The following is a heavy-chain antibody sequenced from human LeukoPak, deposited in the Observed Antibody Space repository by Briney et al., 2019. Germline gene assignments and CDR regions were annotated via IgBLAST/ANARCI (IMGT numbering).Heavy chain of an antibody. D-gene: IGHD6-25*01. CDR3: AREVWRLYYFDY. J-gene: IGHJ4*02. Sequence: SVKVSCKASGGTFSSYAISWVRQAPGQGLEWMGGIIPIFGTANYAQKFQGRVTITADKSTSTAYMELSRLRSDDTAVYYCAREVWRLYYFDYWGQGTLVTVSS. CDR2: IIPIFGTA. V-gene: IGHV1-69*06. CDR1: GGTFSSYA.